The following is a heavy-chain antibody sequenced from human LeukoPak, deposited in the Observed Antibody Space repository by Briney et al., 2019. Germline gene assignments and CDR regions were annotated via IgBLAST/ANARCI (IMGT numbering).Heavy chain of an antibody. CDR3: ARKDSVVSSYYFDY. J-gene: IGHJ4*02. CDR2: ISGSGGST. D-gene: IGHD3-22*01. Sequence: GGSLRLSCAASGFTFSSYAMSWVRQAPGKGLEWVSAISGSGGSTYYADSVKGRFTISRDNARNSLYLQMNSLRAEDTAVYYCARKDSVVSSYYFDYWGQGTLVTVSS. V-gene: IGHV3-23*01. CDR1: GFTFSSYA.